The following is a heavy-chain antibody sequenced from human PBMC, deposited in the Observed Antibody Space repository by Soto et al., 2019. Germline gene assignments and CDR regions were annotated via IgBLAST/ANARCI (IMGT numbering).Heavy chain of an antibody. CDR1: GDAIYIGGYY. CDR3: ARRWVRLDSSGYRGGLYYWFDP. CDR2: IYHTGKT. D-gene: IGHD3-22*01. V-gene: IGHV4-31*03. Sequence: PSETLSLTGTVSGDAIYIGGYYWTWIRQHPGKGLEWIGYIYHTGKTYYNPSLESRVTMSVDTSKNQFSLKLGSVTAADTAVYYCARRWVRLDSSGYRGGLYYWFDPWGQGTLVTVSS. J-gene: IGHJ5*02.